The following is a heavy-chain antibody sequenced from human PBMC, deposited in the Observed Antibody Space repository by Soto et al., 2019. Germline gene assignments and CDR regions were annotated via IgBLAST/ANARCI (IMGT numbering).Heavy chain of an antibody. CDR1: GDAFKSYA. CDR2: IIPSYDRT. J-gene: IGHJ4*02. CDR3: ARDPTNDYGDDTFDY. D-gene: IGHD4-17*01. V-gene: IGHV1-69*06. Sequence: QVLLLQSGSEVKKPGSSVMVSCKASGDAFKSYAIHWVRQAPGQGLEYMGRIIPSYDRTKYAQKFQGRLTVTADIYTSTVYMELSGLRFEDTAAYYCARDPTNDYGDDTFDYWGQGTKVIVSS.